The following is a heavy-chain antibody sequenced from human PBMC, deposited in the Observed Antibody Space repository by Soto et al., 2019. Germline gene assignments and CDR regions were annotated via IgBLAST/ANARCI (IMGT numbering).Heavy chain of an antibody. J-gene: IGHJ4*02. D-gene: IGHD5-18*01. CDR1: GGTFSSYA. V-gene: IGHV1-69*13. CDR2: IIPIFGTA. Sequence: SVKVSCKASGGTFSSYAISWVRQAPGQGLEWMGGIIPIFGTANYAQKFQGRVTITADESTSTAYMELSSLRSEDTAVYYCAIITSPHVDTAMVHLDYWGQGTLVTVSS. CDR3: AIITSPHVDTAMVHLDY.